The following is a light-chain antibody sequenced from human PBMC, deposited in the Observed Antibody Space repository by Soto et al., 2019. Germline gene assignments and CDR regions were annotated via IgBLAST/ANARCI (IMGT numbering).Light chain of an antibody. Sequence: EIVLTQSPATLSLSPGERATLSCMASQSVSSYVAWYQSIPGQDPRLLMYDASNRVIGIPARFSGSGSGTDFTLTISSLEPEDFAVYYCQQRSNRPLTFGGGTKVEI. CDR1: QSVSSY. J-gene: IGKJ4*01. CDR2: DAS. V-gene: IGKV3-11*01. CDR3: QQRSNRPLT.